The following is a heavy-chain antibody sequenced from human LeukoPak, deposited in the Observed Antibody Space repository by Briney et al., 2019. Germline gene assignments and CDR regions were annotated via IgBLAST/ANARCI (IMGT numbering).Heavy chain of an antibody. CDR1: GGTFSSYA. CDR2: IIPIFGTT. V-gene: IGHV1-69*05. D-gene: IGHD1-26*01. Sequence: GASVKVSCKASGGTFSSYAISWVRQAPGHGLEWMGGIIPIFGTTNYAQKFQGRVTITTDESTSTAYMELSSLRSEDTAVYYCARMRRELSPFDYWGQGTLVTVSS. J-gene: IGHJ4*02. CDR3: ARMRRELSPFDY.